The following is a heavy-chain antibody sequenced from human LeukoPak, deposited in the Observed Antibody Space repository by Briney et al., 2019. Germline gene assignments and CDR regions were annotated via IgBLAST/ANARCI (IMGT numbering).Heavy chain of an antibody. CDR2: IYYSGTT. D-gene: IGHD3-3*01. Sequence: SETLSLTCTVSGGSISSSSYSWGWIRQPPGKGLEWIGSIYYSGTTYYNPSLKSRVTISVDTSKIQFSLKLSSVAAADTAVYFCARLRFDFWSGYTHPYFDYWGQGTLVTVSS. CDR1: GGSISSSSYS. J-gene: IGHJ4*02. CDR3: ARLRFDFWSGYTHPYFDY. V-gene: IGHV4-39*01.